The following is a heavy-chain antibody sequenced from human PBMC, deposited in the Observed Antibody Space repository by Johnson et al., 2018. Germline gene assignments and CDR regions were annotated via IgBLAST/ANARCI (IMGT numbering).Heavy chain of an antibody. CDR2: ISSSGSPI. Sequence: QLQLVQSGGGLVKPGGSLRLSCAASGFTFSDYYMSWIRQAPGKGLEWVSYISSSGSPIYYADSVKGRFTISRDKAKNSLYLQMNSLRDEDTAVYYCYRGSGYYTNDGMDVWGQGTTVTVSS. D-gene: IGHD3-3*01. CDR1: GFTFSDYY. J-gene: IGHJ6*02. CDR3: YRGSGYYTNDGMDV. V-gene: IGHV3-11*04.